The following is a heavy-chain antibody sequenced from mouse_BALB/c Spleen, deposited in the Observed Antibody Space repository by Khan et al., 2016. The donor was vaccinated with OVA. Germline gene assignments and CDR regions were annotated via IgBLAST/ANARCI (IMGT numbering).Heavy chain of an antibody. CDR2: IFPGSGVP. Sequence: QVQLQQSGPELVKPGASLKVSCKASGYTFTDYVIGWVRQRSRQGLEWIGDIFPGSGVPYYNEKFKDRATLTADKSSNTAYMQLNSLTYEGSAVYFCARGGYSVFAYWGQGTLVTVSA. D-gene: IGHD2-14*01. CDR1: GYTFTDYV. V-gene: IGHV1-81*01. J-gene: IGHJ3*01. CDR3: ARGGYSVFAY.